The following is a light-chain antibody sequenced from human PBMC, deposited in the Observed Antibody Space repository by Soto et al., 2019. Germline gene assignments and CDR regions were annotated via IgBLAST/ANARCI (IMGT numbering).Light chain of an antibody. J-gene: IGKJ3*01. CDR2: AAS. CDR3: QQGNSFPFT. Sequence: DIQMTHSPSSVSASVGNRVSITCRASQGISNWLAWYQQKPGRAPKLLIYAASSLQSGVSSRFSGSGSGTDFTLTISSLQPEDFATYYCQQGNSFPFTFGPGTKVDIK. V-gene: IGKV1D-12*01. CDR1: QGISNW.